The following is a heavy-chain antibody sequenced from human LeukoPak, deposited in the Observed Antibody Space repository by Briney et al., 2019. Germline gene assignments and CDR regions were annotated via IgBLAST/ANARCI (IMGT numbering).Heavy chain of an antibody. V-gene: IGHV4-39*07. Sequence: SETLSLTCTVSGDSISSSSYYWGWIRQPPGKGLEWIGSIFHSGSTYYNPSLKSRVTISVDTSKNQFSLKLSSVTAADTAVYYCARRGGPSYYYYYMDVWGKGTTVTISS. CDR2: IFHSGST. CDR1: GDSISSSSYY. CDR3: ARRGGPSYYYYYMDV. D-gene: IGHD3-16*01. J-gene: IGHJ6*03.